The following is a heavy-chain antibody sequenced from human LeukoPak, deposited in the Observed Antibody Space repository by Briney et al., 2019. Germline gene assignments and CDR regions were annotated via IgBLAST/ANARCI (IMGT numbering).Heavy chain of an antibody. J-gene: IGHJ3*02. CDR1: GGSISNYF. CDR3: ARDYAFDI. Sequence: SETLSLTCSVSGGSISNYFWTWIRQPPGKGLEWIGYIYSSGSTYYNPSLKSRVTISVDTSKNRFSLKLSTVTAADTAVYYCARDYAFDIWGQGTMVTVSS. V-gene: IGHV4-4*08. CDR2: IYSSGST.